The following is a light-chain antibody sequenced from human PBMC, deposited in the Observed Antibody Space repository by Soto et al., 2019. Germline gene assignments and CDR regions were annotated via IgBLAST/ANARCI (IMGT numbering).Light chain of an antibody. Sequence: QSALTQPASVSGSPGQSITISCTGTSSDVGGHNYVSWYQQRPGKAPKFMIYEVTNRPSGVSNRFSGSKSGNTASLTISGLQAEDEADYYCASYTSRGTRVFGTGTKLTVL. V-gene: IGLV2-14*01. CDR1: SSDVGGHNY. J-gene: IGLJ1*01. CDR3: ASYTSRGTRV. CDR2: EVT.